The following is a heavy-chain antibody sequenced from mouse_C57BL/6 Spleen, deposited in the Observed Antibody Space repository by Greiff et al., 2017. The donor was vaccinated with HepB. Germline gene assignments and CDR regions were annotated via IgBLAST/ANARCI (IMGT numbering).Heavy chain of an antibody. CDR3: ATQSYGPFAY. Sequence: EVQLQQSGPELVKPGASVKIPCKASGYTFTDYNMDWVKQSHGKSLEWIGDINPNNGGTIYNQKFKGKATLTVDKSSSTAYMELRSLTSEDTAVYYCATQSYGPFAYWGQGTLVTVSA. D-gene: IGHD1-1*02. V-gene: IGHV1-18*01. CDR2: INPNNGGT. CDR1: GYTFTDYN. J-gene: IGHJ3*01.